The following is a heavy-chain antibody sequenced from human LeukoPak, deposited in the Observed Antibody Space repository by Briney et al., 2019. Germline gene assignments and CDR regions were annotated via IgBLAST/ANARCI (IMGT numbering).Heavy chain of an antibody. Sequence: ASVKLSCTASGGTFSSYAISWVRQAPGQGLEWMGRIIPIFGTTNYAHKFQGRVTITTDESTSTAYMELSSLRSEDTAVYYCARDRDLVLAAAANHNWFDPWGQGTLVTVSS. D-gene: IGHD6-13*01. J-gene: IGHJ5*02. V-gene: IGHV1-69*05. CDR3: ARDRDLVLAAAANHNWFDP. CDR2: IIPIFGTT. CDR1: GGTFSSYA.